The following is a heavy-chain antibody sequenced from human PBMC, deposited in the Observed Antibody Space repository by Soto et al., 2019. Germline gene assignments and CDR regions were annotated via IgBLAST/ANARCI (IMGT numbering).Heavy chain of an antibody. J-gene: IGHJ5*02. V-gene: IGHV4-31*03. CDR2: IYYSGST. D-gene: IGHD3-10*01. CDR1: GGSISSGGYY. CDR3: ARGRVGGTGWFDP. Sequence: QVQLQESGPGLVKPSQTLSLTCTVSGGSISSGGYYWSWIRQHPGKGLEWIGYIYYSGSTYYNPSHKRRVTISVDTSKNQFSLKLSSVTAADTAVYYCARGRVGGTGWFDPWGQGTLVTVSS.